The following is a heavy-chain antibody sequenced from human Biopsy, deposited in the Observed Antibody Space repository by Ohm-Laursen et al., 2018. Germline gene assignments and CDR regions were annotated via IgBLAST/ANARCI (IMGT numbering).Heavy chain of an antibody. CDR2: ISYTGYT. CDR1: GVSITAYY. CDR3: ARGSNDFGGLYFPR. Sequence: SETLSLTCTVSGVSITAYYWSWTRQPPGKGLEWIGHISYTGYTSYNASLKSRVTISVDTSRNHFSLRLSSLTAADTAVYYCARGSNDFGGLYFPRWGQGTLLTVSS. D-gene: IGHD4-23*01. V-gene: IGHV4-59*01. J-gene: IGHJ4*02.